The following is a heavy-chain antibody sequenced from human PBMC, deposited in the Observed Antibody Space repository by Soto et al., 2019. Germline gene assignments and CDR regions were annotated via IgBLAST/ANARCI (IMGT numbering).Heavy chain of an antibody. J-gene: IGHJ4*02. CDR2: INHSGST. CDR1: GGSFSGYY. D-gene: IGHD2-8*01. Sequence: QVQLQQWGAGLLKPSETLSLTCAVYGGSFSGYYWSWIRQPPGKGLEWIGEINHSGSTNYNPSLKSRVTISVDTSKNQFSLKLSSVTAADTAVYYCARGRLGCTNGVCYRPFDYWGQGTLVTVSS. V-gene: IGHV4-34*01. CDR3: ARGRLGCTNGVCYRPFDY.